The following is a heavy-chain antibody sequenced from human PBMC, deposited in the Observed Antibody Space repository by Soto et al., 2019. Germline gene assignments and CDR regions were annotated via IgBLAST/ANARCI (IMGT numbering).Heavy chain of an antibody. CDR1: GGTFSSYA. CDR3: ARQSRMIRYHYDSSGYYPYYFDY. CDR2: IIPIFGTA. Sequence: GASVKVSCKASGGTFSSYAISWVRQAPGQGLDWMGGIIPIFGTANYAQKFQGRVTITADESTSTAYMELSSLRSEDTAVYYCARQSRMIRYHYDSSGYYPYYFDYWGPGTMLTV. D-gene: IGHD3-22*01. V-gene: IGHV1-69*13. J-gene: IGHJ4*02.